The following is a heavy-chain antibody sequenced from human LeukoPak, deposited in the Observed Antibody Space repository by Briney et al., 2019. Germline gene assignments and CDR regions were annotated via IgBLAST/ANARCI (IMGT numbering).Heavy chain of an antibody. J-gene: IGHJ4*02. Sequence: ASVKVSCKASGYTFTSYGISWVRQAPGQGLEWMGWISAYNGNTNYALKLQGRVTMTTDASTSTAYMELRSLRSDDTAVYYCARRKGSGGSYYDDPFDYWGQGTLVTVSS. V-gene: IGHV1-18*01. D-gene: IGHD1-26*01. CDR2: ISAYNGNT. CDR3: ARRKGSGGSYYDDPFDY. CDR1: GYTFTSYG.